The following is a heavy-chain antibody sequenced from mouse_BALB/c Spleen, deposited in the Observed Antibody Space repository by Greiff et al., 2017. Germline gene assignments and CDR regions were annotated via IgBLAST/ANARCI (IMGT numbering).Heavy chain of an antibody. D-gene: IGHD2-1*01. J-gene: IGHJ3*01. CDR3: ARYGNYVAY. CDR1: GFNIKDYY. V-gene: IGHV14-1*02. Sequence: VQLQQSGAELVRPGALVKLSCKASGFNIKDYYMHWVKQRPEQGLEWIGWIDPENGNTIYDPKFQGKASITADTSSNTAYLQLSSLTSEDTAVYYCARYGNYVAYWGQGTLVTVSA. CDR2: IDPENGNT.